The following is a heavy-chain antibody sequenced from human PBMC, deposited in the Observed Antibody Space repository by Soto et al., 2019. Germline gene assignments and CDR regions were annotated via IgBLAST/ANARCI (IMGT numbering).Heavy chain of an antibody. CDR2: IYYSGST. Sequence: SETLSLTCTVSGGSISSYYWSWIRQPPGKGLEWIGYIYYSGSTNYNPSLKSRVTISVDTSKNQFSLKLSSVTAADTAVYYCARDYYDSSSYYLYGMDVGGKGTTFPVSS. CDR3: ARDYYDSSSYYLYGMDV. V-gene: IGHV4-59*01. CDR1: GGSISSYY. D-gene: IGHD3-22*01. J-gene: IGHJ6*04.